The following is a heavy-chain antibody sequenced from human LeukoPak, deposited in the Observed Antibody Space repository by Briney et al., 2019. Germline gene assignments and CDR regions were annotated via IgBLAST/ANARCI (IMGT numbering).Heavy chain of an antibody. CDR1: GFTFSSYG. V-gene: IGHV3-30*02. Sequence: GGSLRLSCAASGFTFSSYGMHWVRQAPGKGLEWVAFIRYDGSNKYYADSVKGRFTISRDNPKNTLYLQMNSLRAEDTAVYYCAPVLAGAFDIWGQGTMVTVSS. J-gene: IGHJ3*02. CDR2: IRYDGSNK. D-gene: IGHD4/OR15-4a*01. CDR3: APVLAGAFDI.